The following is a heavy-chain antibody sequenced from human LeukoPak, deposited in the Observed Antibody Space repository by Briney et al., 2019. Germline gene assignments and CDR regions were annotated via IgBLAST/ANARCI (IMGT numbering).Heavy chain of an antibody. Sequence: GGSLRLSCAASGFTFSSYAMSWVRQAPGKGLEWVSAISGSGGSTYYADSVKGRFTISRDNSKNTLYLQMNSLRAEDTAVYYYAKDRYCSGGSCPDAFDIWGQGTMVTVSS. CDR3: AKDRYCSGGSCPDAFDI. D-gene: IGHD2-15*01. V-gene: IGHV3-23*01. CDR1: GFTFSSYA. J-gene: IGHJ3*02. CDR2: ISGSGGST.